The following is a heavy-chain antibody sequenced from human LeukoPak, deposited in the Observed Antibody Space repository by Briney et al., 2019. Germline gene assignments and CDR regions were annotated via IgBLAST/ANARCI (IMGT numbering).Heavy chain of an antibody. Sequence: ASVKVSCKASGYTFTSYAMNWVRQATGQGLEWMGWMNPNSNNTGYAQKFQGRVTITRNTSISTVYMELSSLRSEDTAVYYCARGIRFRGGGNYYYYFYMDFWGKGTTVTVSS. V-gene: IGHV1-8*03. CDR3: ARGIRFRGGGNYYYYFYMDF. D-gene: IGHD1-26*01. CDR2: MNPNSNNT. CDR1: GYTFTSYA. J-gene: IGHJ6*03.